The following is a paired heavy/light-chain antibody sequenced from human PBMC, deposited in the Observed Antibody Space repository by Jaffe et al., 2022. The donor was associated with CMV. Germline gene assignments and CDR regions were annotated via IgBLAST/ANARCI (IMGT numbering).Heavy chain of an antibody. Sequence: QLQLQESGPGLVKPSETLSLTCTVSGGSIGSGSYYWGWIRQPPGKGLEWIGSIYYSGSTYYNPSLKSRVTISVDTSKNQFSLNLNSVTAADTAVYYCARGRNVNLNDVRHWFDRWGQGTLVTVSS. CDR2: IYYSGST. V-gene: IGHV4-39*01. CDR3: ARGRNVNLNDVRHWFDR. D-gene: IGHD1-1*01. J-gene: IGHJ5*02. CDR1: GGSIGSGSYY.
Light chain of an antibody. V-gene: IGKV1-39*01. CDR2: AVS. CDR1: QSIRSY. J-gene: IGKJ5*01. Sequence: DIQMTQSPSSLSASVGDRVTITCRASQSIRSYLNWYQQKPGKAPKLLIYAVSNLQGGVPPRFSGSGSGTDFTLTISSLQPEDFATYYCQQIYSTLSITFGQGTRLEIK. CDR3: QQIYSTLSIT.